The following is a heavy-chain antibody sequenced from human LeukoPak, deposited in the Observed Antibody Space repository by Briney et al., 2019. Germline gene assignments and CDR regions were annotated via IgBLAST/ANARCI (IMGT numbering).Heavy chain of an antibody. CDR1: GGSISSGGYS. CDR3: ARYIVRGVTSYYFDY. D-gene: IGHD3-10*01. CDR2: IYHSGST. J-gene: IGHJ4*02. V-gene: IGHV4-30-2*01. Sequence: SETLSLTCAVSGGSISSGGYSWSWIRQLPGKGLEWIGYIYHSGSTYYNPSLKSRVTISVDRSKNQFSLKLSSVTAADTAVYYCARYIVRGVTSYYFDYWGQGTLVTVSS.